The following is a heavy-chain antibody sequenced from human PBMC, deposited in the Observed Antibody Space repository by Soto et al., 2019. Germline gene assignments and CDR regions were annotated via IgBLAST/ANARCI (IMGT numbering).Heavy chain of an antibody. D-gene: IGHD3-22*01. V-gene: IGHV3-11*01. J-gene: IGHJ4*02. CDR3: TRSDHDTSGYTDN. Sequence: QVHLVESGGGLVKPGGSLRLSCAASGFAFSAYYMSWIRQAPGKGLEWLSYISESGTTIYYADSVKGRFTISRDNAKNSLYLQMNSLRAEDTAVYYCTRSDHDTSGYTDNWGQGTLVTVSS. CDR2: ISESGTTI. CDR1: GFAFSAYY.